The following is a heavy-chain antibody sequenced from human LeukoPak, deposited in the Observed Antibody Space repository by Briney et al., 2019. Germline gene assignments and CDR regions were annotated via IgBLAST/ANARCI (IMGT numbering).Heavy chain of an antibody. CDR2: ISYSGTT. CDR1: GGSISSYY. D-gene: IGHD6-13*01. CDR3: ARDRGNYFDY. J-gene: IGHJ4*02. V-gene: IGHV4-59*01. Sequence: PSETLSLTCTVSGGSISSYYWGWIRRPPGKTLEWIGYISYSGTTNYNTFLKSRVTISVTASKNQFSLKLRSVTAPDTAVYYCARDRGNYFDYWGQGMLVTVSS.